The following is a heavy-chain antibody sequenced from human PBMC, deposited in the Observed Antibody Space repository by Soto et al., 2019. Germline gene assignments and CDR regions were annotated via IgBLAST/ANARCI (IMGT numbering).Heavy chain of an antibody. J-gene: IGHJ6*02. CDR1: AFTFSSYP. CDR3: ARGPGGYYGMDV. Sequence: QVQLVESGGGGVQPGRSLRLSCAASAFTFSSYPMHWVRQAPGKGLEWVAVISYDGSNKYYADSVKGRFTISRDNSKNTLYLQMNSLRAEDTAVYYCARGPGGYYGMDVWGQGTTVTVSS. CDR2: ISYDGSNK. V-gene: IGHV3-30-3*01. D-gene: IGHD3-10*01.